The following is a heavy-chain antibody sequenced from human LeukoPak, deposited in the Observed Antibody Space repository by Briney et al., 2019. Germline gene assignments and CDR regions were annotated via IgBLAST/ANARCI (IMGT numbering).Heavy chain of an antibody. J-gene: IGHJ6*02. CDR2: IRSRAYGGTT. Sequence: PGGSLRLSCSSYGFTFGDHAMSWVRQAPGKGLEWVGFIRSRAYGGTTEYAASVKSRFSISRDDSKGIAYLQMNSLKIEDTAVYYCIDVWGQGTTVIVSS. CDR3: IDV. CDR1: GFTFGDHA. V-gene: IGHV3-49*04.